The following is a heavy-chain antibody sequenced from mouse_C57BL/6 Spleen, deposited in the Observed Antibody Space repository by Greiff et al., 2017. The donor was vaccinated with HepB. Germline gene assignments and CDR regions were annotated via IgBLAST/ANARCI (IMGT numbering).Heavy chain of an antibody. CDR3: ARGITTKYYFDY. J-gene: IGHJ2*01. V-gene: IGHV1-64*01. Sequence: QVQLKQPGAELVKPGASVKLSCKASGYTFTSYWMHWVKQRPGQGLEWIGMIHPNSGSTNYNEKFKSKATLTVDKSSSTAYMQLSSLTSEDSAVYYCARGITTKYYFDYWGQGTTLTVSS. CDR1: GYTFTSYW. D-gene: IGHD2-4*01. CDR2: IHPNSGST.